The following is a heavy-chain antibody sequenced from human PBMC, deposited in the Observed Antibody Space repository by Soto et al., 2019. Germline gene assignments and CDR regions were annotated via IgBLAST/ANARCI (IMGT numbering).Heavy chain of an antibody. CDR3: AVPAATKASRFDY. J-gene: IGHJ4*02. CDR1: GYSFTSYW. CDR2: IYPGDSDT. D-gene: IGHD2-2*01. V-gene: IGHV5-51*01. Sequence: RGESLKISCKGSGYSFTSYWIGWVRQMPGKGLEWMGIIYPGDSDTRYSPSFQGQVTISADKSISTAYLQWSSLKALDTAMYYCAVPAATKASRFDYWGQGTLVTVSS.